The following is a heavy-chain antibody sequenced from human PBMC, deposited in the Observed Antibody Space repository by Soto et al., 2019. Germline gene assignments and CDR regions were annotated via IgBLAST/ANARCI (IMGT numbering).Heavy chain of an antibody. Sequence: QVQLVQSGAEVRKPGASVKVSCKVSGYSLTDLSIHWVRQAPGKGPEWMGGFDPEDGEIKFAQNFQGRVTMTEDTPTDTAYMELSSLRSEDTAIYYCATGLQRRVNLYYFDLWGQGTLVTVSS. CDR2: FDPEDGEI. CDR3: ATGLQRRVNLYYFDL. D-gene: IGHD2-8*01. J-gene: IGHJ4*02. V-gene: IGHV1-24*01. CDR1: GYSLTDLS.